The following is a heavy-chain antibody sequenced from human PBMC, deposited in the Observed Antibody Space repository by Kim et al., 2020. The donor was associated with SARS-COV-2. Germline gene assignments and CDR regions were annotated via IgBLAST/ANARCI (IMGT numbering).Heavy chain of an antibody. D-gene: IGHD4-17*01. V-gene: IGHV3-21*01. Sequence: GGSLRLSCAASGFTFSSYSMNWVRQAPGKGLEWVSSISSSSSYIYYADSVKGRFTISRDNAKNSLYLQMNSLRAEDTAVYYCARAVGADYGDYYWFDPWGQGTLVTVSS. CDR3: ARAVGADYGDYYWFDP. CDR2: ISSSSSYI. J-gene: IGHJ5*02. CDR1: GFTFSSYS.